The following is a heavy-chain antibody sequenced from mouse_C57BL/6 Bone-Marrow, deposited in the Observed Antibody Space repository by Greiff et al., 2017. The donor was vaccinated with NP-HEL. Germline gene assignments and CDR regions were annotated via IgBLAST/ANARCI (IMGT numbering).Heavy chain of an antibody. D-gene: IGHD1-1*02. CDR3: AGDWVV. J-gene: IGHJ2*01. CDR2: ISYDGSN. Sequence: ESGPGLVKPSQSLSLTCSVTGYSITSGYYWNWIRQFPGNKLEWMGYISYDGSNNYNPSLKNRISITRDTSKNQFFLKLNSVTTEDTATYYCAGDWVVWGQGTTLTVSS. V-gene: IGHV3-6*01. CDR1: GYSITSGYY.